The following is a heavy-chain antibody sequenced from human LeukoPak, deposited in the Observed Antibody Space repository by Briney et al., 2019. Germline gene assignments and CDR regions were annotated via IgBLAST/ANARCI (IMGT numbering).Heavy chain of an antibody. CDR3: ARDVDYDFWSGPLDYYYYGMDV. Sequence: SQTLSLTCAVYGGSFSGYYWSWIRQPPGKGLEWIGEINHSGSTNYDPSLKSRVTISVDTSKNQFSLKLSSVTAADTAVYYCARDVDYDFWSGPLDYYYYGMDVWGQGTTVTVSS. V-gene: IGHV4-34*01. CDR2: INHSGST. D-gene: IGHD3-3*01. CDR1: GGSFSGYY. J-gene: IGHJ6*02.